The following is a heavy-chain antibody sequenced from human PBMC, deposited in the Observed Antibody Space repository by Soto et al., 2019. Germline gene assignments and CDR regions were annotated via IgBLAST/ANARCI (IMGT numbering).Heavy chain of an antibody. CDR2: IYYSGST. J-gene: IGHJ4*02. D-gene: IGHD3-10*01. CDR1: GGSISSSSYY. CDR3: ARLRITMVRGVIIINQYYFDY. V-gene: IGHV4-39*01. Sequence: QLQLQESGPGLVKPSETLSLTCTVSGGSISSSSYYWGWIRQPPGKGLEWIGSIYYSGSTYYNPSLKSRVTISVDTSKNQFSLKLSSVTAADTAVYYCARLRITMVRGVIIINQYYFDYWGQGTLVTVSS.